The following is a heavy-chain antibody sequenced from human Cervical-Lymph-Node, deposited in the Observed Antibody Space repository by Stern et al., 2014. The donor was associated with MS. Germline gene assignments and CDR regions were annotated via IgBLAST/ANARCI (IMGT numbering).Heavy chain of an antibody. V-gene: IGHV3-9*01. J-gene: IGHJ5*02. CDR3: AKGLVGATLWFDP. D-gene: IGHD1-26*01. Sequence: EVQLVESGGGLVQPGRSLRLSCAASGFTFDDYAMHWVRQAPGKGLEWVSGISWNSGSIGYADSVKGRFTISRDNAKNSLYLQMNSLRAEDTALYYCAKGLVGATLWFDPWGQGTLVTVSS. CDR1: GFTFDDYA. CDR2: ISWNSGSI.